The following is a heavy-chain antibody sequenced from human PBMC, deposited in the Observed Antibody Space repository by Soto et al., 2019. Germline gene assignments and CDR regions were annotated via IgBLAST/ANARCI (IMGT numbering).Heavy chain of an antibody. D-gene: IGHD3-16*01. CDR2: LIHGGST. J-gene: IGHJ5*02. Sequence: SETLSLTCAIYGSSLGAFHWTWIRQPPGKGLEWIGELIHGGSTTYNPSLKSRVTFSLDTSKSQFSLHLLSVTAADTAVYYCVRSLGWLQYSWFDPWGQGIPVTVSS. V-gene: IGHV4-34*12. CDR3: VRSLGWLQYSWFDP. CDR1: GSSLGAFH.